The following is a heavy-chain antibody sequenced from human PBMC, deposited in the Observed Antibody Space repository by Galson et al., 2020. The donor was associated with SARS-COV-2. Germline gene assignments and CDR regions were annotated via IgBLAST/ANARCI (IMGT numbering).Heavy chain of an antibody. CDR2: ISGGGGST. D-gene: IGHD4-17*01. V-gene: IGHV3-23*01. CDR3: AKDRGNDYGDQLDF. CDR1: GFTFRGYA. Sequence: GGSLRLSCPASGFTFRGYALAWVRRAPGKGLEWVSGISGGGGSTYYVDSVKGRFTISRDTSQNTVHLQMSSLRAEDTAVYYGAKDRGNDYGDQLDFWGQGTLVTFSS. J-gene: IGHJ4*02.